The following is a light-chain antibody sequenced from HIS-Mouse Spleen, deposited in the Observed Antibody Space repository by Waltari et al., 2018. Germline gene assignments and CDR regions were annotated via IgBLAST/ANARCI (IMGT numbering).Light chain of an antibody. CDR3: SSYTSSSTWV. J-gene: IGLJ3*02. CDR1: SMDVGGYNY. CDR2: DVS. V-gene: IGLV2-14*03. Sequence: QSALTQPASVSGSPGQSITISCPGTSMDVGGYNYFPCYQQHPGKAPKLMIYDVSNRPSGVSNRFSGSKSGNTASLTISGLQAEDEADYYCSSYTSSSTWVFGGGTKLTVL.